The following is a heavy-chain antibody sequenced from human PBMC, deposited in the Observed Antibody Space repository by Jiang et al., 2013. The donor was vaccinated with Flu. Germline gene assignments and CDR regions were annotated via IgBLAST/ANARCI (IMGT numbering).Heavy chain of an antibody. CDR3: ARDGCSSTSCYYWYFDL. J-gene: IGHJ2*01. D-gene: IGHD2-2*01. Sequence: GKGLEWVAVIWYDGSNKYYADSVKGRFTISRDNSKNTLYLQMNSLRAEDTAVYYCARDGCSSTSCYYWYFDLWGRGTLVTVSS. CDR2: IWYDGSNK. V-gene: IGHV3-33*01.